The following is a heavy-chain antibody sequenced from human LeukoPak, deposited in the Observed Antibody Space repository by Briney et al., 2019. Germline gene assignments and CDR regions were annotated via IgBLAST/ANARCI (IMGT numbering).Heavy chain of an antibody. Sequence: GGSLRLSCAASGFTFSSYAMSWVRQAPGKGLEWVSAISGSGGSTYYADSVKGRFTISRDNSKNTLYLQMNSLRAEDTAVYYCAKAAVGTAMDHDAFDIWGQGTMVTVSS. D-gene: IGHD5-18*01. CDR3: AKAAVGTAMDHDAFDI. J-gene: IGHJ3*02. CDR2: ISGSGGST. V-gene: IGHV3-23*01. CDR1: GFTFSSYA.